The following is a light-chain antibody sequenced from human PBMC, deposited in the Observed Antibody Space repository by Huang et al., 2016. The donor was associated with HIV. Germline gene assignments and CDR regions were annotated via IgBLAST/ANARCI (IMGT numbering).Light chain of an antibody. CDR3: QQYYNTPIT. V-gene: IGKV4-1*01. CDR1: QPVLYSSNNKNY. Sequence: DIVMTQSPDSLAVSLGERATINCESRQPVLYSSNNKNYVAWYQQKPGQPPKLLIYWASTREFGVPDRFTGSGSGTDFTLTISSLQAEDVAVYYCQQYYNTPITFGQGTRLEIK. J-gene: IGKJ5*01. CDR2: WAS.